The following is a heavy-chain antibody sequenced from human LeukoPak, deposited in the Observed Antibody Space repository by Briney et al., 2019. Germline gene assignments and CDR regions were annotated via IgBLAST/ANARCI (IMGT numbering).Heavy chain of an antibody. V-gene: IGHV1-8*02. Sequence: ASVKVSCKASGGTFSSYAISWVRQATGQGLEWMGWMNPNSGNTGYAQKFQGRVTMTRNTSISTAYMELSSLRSEDTAVYYCARVGPGYCSGGSCYGYYYYYMDVWGKGTTVTISS. CDR3: ARVGPGYCSGGSCYGYYYYYMDV. CDR1: GGTFSSYA. D-gene: IGHD2-15*01. J-gene: IGHJ6*03. CDR2: MNPNSGNT.